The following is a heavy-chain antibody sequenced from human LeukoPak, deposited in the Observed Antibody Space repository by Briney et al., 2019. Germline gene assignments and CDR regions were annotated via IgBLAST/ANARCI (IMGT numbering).Heavy chain of an antibody. Sequence: GGSLRLSCAASGFTFSSYSMNWVRRAPGKGLEWVSSISSSSSDVYYADSVKGRFTISRDNAKNSLYLQMNSLRAEDTAVYYCARDVAVGATNYWGQGTLVTVSS. J-gene: IGHJ4*02. V-gene: IGHV3-21*01. CDR1: GFTFSSYS. D-gene: IGHD1-26*01. CDR2: ISSSSSDV. CDR3: ARDVAVGATNY.